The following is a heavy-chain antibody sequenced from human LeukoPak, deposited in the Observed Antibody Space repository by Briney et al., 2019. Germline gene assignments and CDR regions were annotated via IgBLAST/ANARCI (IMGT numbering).Heavy chain of an antibody. D-gene: IGHD4-17*01. CDR3: GTTVTTFFAYYYYGMDV. J-gene: IGHJ6*02. CDR2: KIPIFGTA. CDR1: GYTFTRYG. Sequence: AASVRVSRKASGYTFTRYGNSWVRQAPGQGVEWMGGKIPIFGTANYAQKFQGRVTITADESTSTAYMELSSLRSEDTAVYYCGTTVTTFFAYYYYGMDVWGQGTTVTVSS. V-gene: IGHV1-69*13.